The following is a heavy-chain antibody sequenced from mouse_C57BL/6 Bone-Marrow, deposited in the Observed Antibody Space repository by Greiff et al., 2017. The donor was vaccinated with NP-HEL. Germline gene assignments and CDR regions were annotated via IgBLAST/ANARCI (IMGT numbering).Heavy chain of an antibody. D-gene: IGHD3-2*02. J-gene: IGHJ3*01. CDR3: ARRTAQASFAY. Sequence: LQESGPGLVKPSQSLSLTCSVTGYSITSGYYWNWIRQFPGNKLEWMGYISYDGSNNYNPSLKNRISITRDTSKNQFFLKLNSVTTEDTATYYCARRTAQASFAYWGQGTLVTVSA. V-gene: IGHV3-6*01. CDR1: GYSITSGYY. CDR2: ISYDGSN.